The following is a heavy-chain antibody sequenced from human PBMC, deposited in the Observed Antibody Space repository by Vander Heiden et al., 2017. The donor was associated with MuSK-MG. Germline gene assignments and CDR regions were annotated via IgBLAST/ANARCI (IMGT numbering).Heavy chain of an antibody. CDR1: GGTFSSYA. V-gene: IGHV1-69*12. Sequence: QVQLVQSGAEVKKPGSSVKVSCKASGGTFSSYAISWVRQAPGQGLEWMGGIIPIFGTANYAQKVQGRVTITADESTSTAYMELSSLRSEDTAVYYCASTLFHGTYYYYYMDVWGKGTTVTVSS. J-gene: IGHJ6*03. CDR2: IIPIFGTA. D-gene: IGHD1-26*01. CDR3: ASTLFHGTYYYYYMDV.